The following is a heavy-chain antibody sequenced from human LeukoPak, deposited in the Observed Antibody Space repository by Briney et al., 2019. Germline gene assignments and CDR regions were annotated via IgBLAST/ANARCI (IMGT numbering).Heavy chain of an antibody. J-gene: IGHJ4*02. CDR1: GFTFSSYA. CDR3: VREAYALDY. D-gene: IGHD2-8*01. CDR2: ISGSGGTT. V-gene: IGHV3-23*01. Sequence: GGYLRLSCTVSGFTFSSYAMTWVRQAPGKGLEWVSVISGSGGTTYYADSVKGRFSISRDNSKNTLYLDMNSLRAEDTAVYYCVREAYALDYWGQGTLVTVSS.